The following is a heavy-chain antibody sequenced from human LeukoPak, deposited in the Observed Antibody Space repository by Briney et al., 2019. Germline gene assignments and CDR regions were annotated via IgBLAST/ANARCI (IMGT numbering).Heavy chain of an antibody. Sequence: GRSLRLSCAASGFTFDDYAMHGVRQAPGKGLEWVSGISWNSGSIGYADSVKGRFTISRDNAKNSLYLQMNSLRAEDTALYYCAKDGDIVATSPDYRGQGTLVTVSS. D-gene: IGHD5-12*01. CDR1: GFTFDDYA. CDR2: ISWNSGSI. V-gene: IGHV3-9*01. CDR3: AKDGDIVATSPDY. J-gene: IGHJ4*02.